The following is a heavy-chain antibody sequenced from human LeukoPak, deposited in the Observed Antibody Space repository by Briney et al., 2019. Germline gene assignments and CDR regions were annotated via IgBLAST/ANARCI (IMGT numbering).Heavy chain of an antibody. CDR3: ARSRGSSSWYREYYFDY. CDR2: IKQDGSEK. D-gene: IGHD6-13*01. J-gene: IGHJ4*02. V-gene: IGHV3-7*01. Sequence: GGSLRLSCAASGFTFSSYWMSWVRQAPGKGLEWVANIKQDGSEKYYVDSVKGRFTISRDNAKNSLYLQMNSLRAEDTAVYYCARSRGSSSWYREYYFDYWGLGTLVTVSS. CDR1: GFTFSSYW.